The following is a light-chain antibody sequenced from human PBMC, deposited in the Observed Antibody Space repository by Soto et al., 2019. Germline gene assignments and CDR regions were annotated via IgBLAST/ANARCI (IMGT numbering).Light chain of an antibody. CDR3: QHFNSYPIT. CDR1: QDIRGA. Sequence: AIQVTQSPSSLSASVGDRVTMTCRASQDIRGALAWYQQKSGKPPNLLIYDVSTLEGGVPSRFSGSGSGTEFTLTISSLQPEDFGTYYCQHFNSYPITFGHGTRLEIK. J-gene: IGKJ5*01. CDR2: DVS. V-gene: IGKV1-13*02.